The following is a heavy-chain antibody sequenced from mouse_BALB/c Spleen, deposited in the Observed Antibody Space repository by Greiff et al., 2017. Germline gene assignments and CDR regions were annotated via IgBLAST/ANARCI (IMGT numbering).Heavy chain of an antibody. D-gene: IGHD2-4*01. J-gene: IGHJ2*01. CDR2: ISYSGST. CDR1: GYSITSDYA. CDR3: ARSGSTMITAPYYFDD. V-gene: IGHV3-2*02. Sequence: EVKLMESGPGLVKPSQSLSLTCTVTGYSITSDYAWNWIRQFPGNKLEWMGYISYSGSTSYNPSLKSRISITRDTSKNQFFLQLNSVTTEDTATYYCARSGSTMITAPYYFDDWGQGTTLTVSS.